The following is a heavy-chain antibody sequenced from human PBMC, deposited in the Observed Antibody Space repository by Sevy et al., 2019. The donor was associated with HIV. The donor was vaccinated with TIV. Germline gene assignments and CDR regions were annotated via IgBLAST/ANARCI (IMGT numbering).Heavy chain of an antibody. D-gene: IGHD3-22*01. CDR3: ATGYYDSSGYYQDAFDI. Sequence: ASVKVSCKVSGYTLTELSMHWVRQAPGKGREWMGGFDPEDGETIYAQKLQGRVTMTQDTSTDTAYMEQSSVRSEDPAVYYCATGYYDSSGYYQDAFDIWGQGTMVTVSS. CDR2: FDPEDGET. V-gene: IGHV1-24*01. J-gene: IGHJ3*02. CDR1: GYTLTELS.